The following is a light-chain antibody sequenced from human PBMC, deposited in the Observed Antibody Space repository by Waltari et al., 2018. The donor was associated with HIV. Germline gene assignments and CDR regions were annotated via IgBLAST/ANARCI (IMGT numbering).Light chain of an antibody. Sequence: DIQMTPSPSTLSASLGDRVIITCRASQSINNWLDWYQQKTGKAPKLLIYKASSLESGVPSTFSGSGYGTEFTLTISSLQPDDFATYYCQQYYTYSYTFGQGTKLEI. V-gene: IGKV1-5*03. CDR3: QQYYTYSYT. CDR2: KAS. J-gene: IGKJ2*01. CDR1: QSINNW.